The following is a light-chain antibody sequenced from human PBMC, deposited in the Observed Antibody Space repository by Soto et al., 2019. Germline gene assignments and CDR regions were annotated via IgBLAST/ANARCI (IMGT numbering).Light chain of an antibody. CDR2: DVS. CDR3: SSYTSSSTLGHVV. CDR1: SSDVGGYNY. V-gene: IGLV2-14*01. J-gene: IGLJ2*01. Sequence: QSVLTQPASVSGSPGQSITISCTGTSSDVGGYNYVSWYQQHPGKAPKFMIYDVSNRPSGVSNRFSGSKSGNTASLTISGLQAEDEAYYYGSSYTSSSTLGHVVFGGGTKLTVL.